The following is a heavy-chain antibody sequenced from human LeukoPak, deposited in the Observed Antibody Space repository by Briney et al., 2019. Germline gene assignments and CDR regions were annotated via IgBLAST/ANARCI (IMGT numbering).Heavy chain of an antibody. CDR1: GGSISSSSYY. J-gene: IGHJ2*01. CDR2: IYYSGST. CDR3: ARETPYGDYVVYWYFDL. V-gene: IGHV4-39*07. D-gene: IGHD4-17*01. Sequence: SETLSLTCTVSGGSISSSSYYWGWIRQPPGKGLEWIGSIYYSGSTYYNPSLKSRVIMSVDTSKNQFSLKLSSVTAADTAVYYCARETPYGDYVVYWYFDLWGRGTLVTVSS.